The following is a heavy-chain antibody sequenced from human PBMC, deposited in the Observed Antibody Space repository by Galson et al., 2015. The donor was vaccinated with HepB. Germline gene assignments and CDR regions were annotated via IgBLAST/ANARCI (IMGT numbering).Heavy chain of an antibody. V-gene: IGHV3-21*05. CDR2: ISSSSSYT. J-gene: IGHJ3*02. CDR1: GFTFSSYG. CDR3: ARITMIVDDAFDI. Sequence: SLRLSCATSGFTFSSYGMNWVRQAPGKGLEWVSYISSSSSYTNYADSVKGRFTISRDNAKNSLYLQMNSLRAEDTAVYYCARITMIVDDAFDIWGQGTMVTVSS. D-gene: IGHD3-22*01.